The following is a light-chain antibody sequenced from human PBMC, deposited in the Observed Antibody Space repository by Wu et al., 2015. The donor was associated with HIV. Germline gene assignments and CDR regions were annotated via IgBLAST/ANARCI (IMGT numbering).Light chain of an antibody. Sequence: DVQMTQSPSTLSASVGDKVTITCRASLNINNFLAWYQHKPGTAPKLLIFRMSTLHDGVPSRFSGSGSGTVFTLIINNLQPDDFATYYCHQYYDQSYTFGQGTRLEI. CDR2: RMS. J-gene: IGKJ2*01. CDR1: LNINNF. V-gene: IGKV1-5*03. CDR3: HQYYDQSYT.